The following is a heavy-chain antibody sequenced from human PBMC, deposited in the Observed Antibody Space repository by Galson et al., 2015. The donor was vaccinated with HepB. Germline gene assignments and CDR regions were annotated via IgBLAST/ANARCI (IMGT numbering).Heavy chain of an antibody. Sequence: SVKVSCKASGGTFSSYAISWVRQAPGQGLEWMGGIIPIFGTANYAQKFQGRVTITADESTSTAYMELSSLRSEDTAVYYCARGGSSSWGTHQSPVYYYYYGMDVWGQGTTVTVSS. J-gene: IGHJ6*02. D-gene: IGHD6-13*01. V-gene: IGHV1-69*13. CDR3: ARGGSSSWGTHQSPVYYYYYGMDV. CDR2: IIPIFGTA. CDR1: GGTFSSYA.